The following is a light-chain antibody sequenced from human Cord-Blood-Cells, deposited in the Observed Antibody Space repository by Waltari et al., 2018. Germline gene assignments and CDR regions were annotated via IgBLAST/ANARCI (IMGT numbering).Light chain of an antibody. CDR1: QSISSW. Sequence: IQMTQSPSTLSASVGDRVTITCRASQSISSWLAWYQQKPGKAPKLLIYDASSLESGVPSRFSGSGSGTEFTLTISSLQPDDFATYYCQQRVTFGPGTKVDIK. CDR3: QQRVT. V-gene: IGKV1-5*01. J-gene: IGKJ3*01. CDR2: DAS.